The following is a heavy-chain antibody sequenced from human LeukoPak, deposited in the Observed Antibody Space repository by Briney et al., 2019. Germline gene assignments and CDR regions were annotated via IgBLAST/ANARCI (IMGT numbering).Heavy chain of an antibody. D-gene: IGHD2-15*01. CDR3: ARAPHPVNSPWVDYFDY. CDR1: GYTFTGYY. V-gene: IGHV1-2*02. J-gene: IGHJ4*02. Sequence: ASVKVSCKASGYTFTGYYMHWVRQAPGQGREWMGGINPNSGGTNYAQTFQGRVTMTRDTSISTAYMELSRLRSDDTAVYYCARAPHPVNSPWVDYFDYWGQGTLVTVSS. CDR2: INPNSGGT.